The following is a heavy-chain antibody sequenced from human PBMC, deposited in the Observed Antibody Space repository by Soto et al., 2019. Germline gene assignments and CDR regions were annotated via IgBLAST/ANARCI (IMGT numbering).Heavy chain of an antibody. CDR3: ATARCWLPPGMDV. CDR2: FDPEDGEP. D-gene: IGHD2-8*01. CDR1: GYTLKELS. J-gene: IGHJ6*02. Sequence: QVQLVQSGAEVKKPGASVKVSCKVSGYTLKELSMHWVRQAPGKGLEWMGGFDPEDGEPIYAQKFQGRVTMTEDTSNDTAYRELRSLRAEETAVYYCATARCWLPPGMDVWGQGTTVTVSS. V-gene: IGHV1-24*01.